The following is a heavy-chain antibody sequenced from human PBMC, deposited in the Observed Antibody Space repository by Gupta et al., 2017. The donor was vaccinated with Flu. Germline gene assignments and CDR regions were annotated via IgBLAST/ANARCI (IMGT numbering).Heavy chain of an antibody. CDR2: SIPDVSTT. CDR3: ARQMVSATVYFYYGMDV. Sequence: QVQLVQSGAEVKKAGSSVKVSCKASGGTCSDYVISWVRQAPGQGLGWMGGSIPDVSTTNYAQKSQGRVTIPADESTSTAYMELNSLRSEDTAVYYCARQMVSATVYFYYGMDVWGQGTTVTVSS. CDR1: GGTCSDYV. J-gene: IGHJ6*02. V-gene: IGHV1-69*01. D-gene: IGHD2-8*01.